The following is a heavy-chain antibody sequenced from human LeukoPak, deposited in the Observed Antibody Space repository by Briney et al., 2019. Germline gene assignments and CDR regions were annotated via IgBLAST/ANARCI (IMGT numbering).Heavy chain of an antibody. D-gene: IGHD1-26*01. J-gene: IGHJ6*02. Sequence: GGTLRLSCAATGYSFKDYGMHSVRQPPGKGLEWVSAINWNGGGTDYADSVEGRFTIFRDNAKNSLYLQLNSLRPEDTALYYCAKHLTATNTYIFFGLDVWGQGTSVTVSS. CDR3: AKHLTATNTYIFFGLDV. CDR2: INWNGGGT. V-gene: IGHV3-9*01. CDR1: GYSFKDYG.